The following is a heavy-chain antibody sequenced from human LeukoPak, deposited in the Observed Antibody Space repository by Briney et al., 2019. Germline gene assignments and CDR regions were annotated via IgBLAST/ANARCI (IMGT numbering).Heavy chain of an antibody. CDR3: ARGRCRNSGCRPYFDY. V-gene: IGHV4-59*01. D-gene: IGHD2/OR15-2a*01. CDR2: IYYSEST. J-gene: IGHJ4*02. CDR1: GGSFSGYY. Sequence: SETLSLTCAVYGGSFSGYYWSWIRQPPGKGLEWIGYIYYSESTNYNPSLKSRVTISTDTSKSQFSLNLRSVTAEDTGIYYCARGRCRNSGCRPYFDYWGQGTQVTVSS.